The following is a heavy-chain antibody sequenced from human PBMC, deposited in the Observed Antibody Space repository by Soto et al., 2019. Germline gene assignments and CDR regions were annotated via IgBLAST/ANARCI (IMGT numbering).Heavy chain of an antibody. CDR1: GFTFSSYG. J-gene: IGHJ4*02. Sequence: GGSLRLSCAASGFTFSSYGMHWVRQAPGKGLEWVAVISYDGSNKYYADSVKGRFTISRDNSKNTLYLQMNSLRAEDTAVYYCAKGGSIVVVTATLFDAGPFDYWGQGNLVTVSS. CDR3: AKGGSIVVVTATLFDAGPFDY. V-gene: IGHV3-30*18. D-gene: IGHD2-21*02. CDR2: ISYDGSNK.